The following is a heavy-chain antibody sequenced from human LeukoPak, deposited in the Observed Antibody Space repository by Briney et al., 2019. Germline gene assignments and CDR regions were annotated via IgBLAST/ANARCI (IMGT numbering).Heavy chain of an antibody. V-gene: IGHV3-48*03. CDR1: AFSFISYE. Sequence: GSLLLSCAASAFSFISYEINCVRQAPGKGLEWGSYISISGSTIYYADSVKGRFTIFRDNAKNSLYLQMNSLRAEDTAVYYCSRAFGELSWFDHWGQGTLVTVSS. CDR3: SRAFGELSWFDH. J-gene: IGHJ5*02. D-gene: IGHD3-10*01. CDR2: ISISGSTI.